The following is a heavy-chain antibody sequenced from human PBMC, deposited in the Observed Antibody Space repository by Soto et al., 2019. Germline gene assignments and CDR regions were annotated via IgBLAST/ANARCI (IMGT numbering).Heavy chain of an antibody. Sequence: GGSLRLSCAASGFTFSSYAMSWVRQAPGKGLEWVSAISGSGGSTYYADSVKGRFTISRDNSKNTLYLQMNSLRAEDTAVYYCANQYSSSWYYYGMDVWGQGTTVTV. D-gene: IGHD6-13*01. V-gene: IGHV3-23*01. CDR1: GFTFSSYA. CDR2: ISGSGGST. CDR3: ANQYSSSWYYYGMDV. J-gene: IGHJ6*02.